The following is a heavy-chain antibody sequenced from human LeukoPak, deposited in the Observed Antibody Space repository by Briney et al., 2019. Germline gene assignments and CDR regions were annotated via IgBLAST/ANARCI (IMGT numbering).Heavy chain of an antibody. CDR1: GFTFDRFT. D-gene: IGHD2-21*02. J-gene: IGHJ4*02. V-gene: IGHV3-43*01. CDR2: INRRGHT. CDR3: AKEVDCPSDCLFFHS. Sequence: GGSLRLSCAASGFTFDRFTIHWVRQTPGKGLEWVSLINRRGHTFYADSVKARFTISRDNSRNSVFLQMNSLRPEDTAMYHCAKEVDCPSDCLFFHSWGQGTLVTVSS.